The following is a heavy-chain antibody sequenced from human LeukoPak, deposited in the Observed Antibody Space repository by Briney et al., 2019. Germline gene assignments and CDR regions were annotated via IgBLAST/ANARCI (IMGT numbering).Heavy chain of an antibody. J-gene: IGHJ5*02. V-gene: IGHV4-34*01. CDR2: INHSGST. CDR3: ARNRWFDP. CDR1: GGSISSYY. D-gene: IGHD2/OR15-2a*01. Sequence: SETLSLTCTVSGGSISSYYWSWIRQPPGKGLEWIGEINHSGSTNYNPSPKSRVTISVATSKNQCSLKLSSVTAADTAVYYCARNRWFDPWGQGTLLTVSS.